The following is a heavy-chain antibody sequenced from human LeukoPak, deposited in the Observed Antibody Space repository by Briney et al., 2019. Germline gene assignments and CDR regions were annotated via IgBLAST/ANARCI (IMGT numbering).Heavy chain of an antibody. J-gene: IGHJ6*02. CDR3: ARDTGTTYYYGSGSSDGMDV. CDR1: RLTVRSKL. CDR2: IYSGGST. V-gene: IGHV3-66*01. D-gene: IGHD3-10*01. Sequence: RGGSLSLSRVASRLTVRSKLMSGVGQAPARGVAWVSVIYSGGSTYYADSVKGRFTISRDNSKNTLYLQMNSLRAEDTAVYYCARDTGTTYYYGSGSSDGMDVWGQGTTVTVSS.